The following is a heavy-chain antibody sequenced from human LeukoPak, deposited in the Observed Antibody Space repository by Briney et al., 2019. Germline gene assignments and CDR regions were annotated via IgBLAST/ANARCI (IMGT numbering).Heavy chain of an antibody. CDR1: GFSLSSHG. CDR3: VKGITAMVPFFDY. J-gene: IGHJ4*02. Sequence: PGGSLRLSCVVSGFSLSSHGMHWVRQAPGKGLEDVSAISSNGISTFYANSVKGRFTVSRDDSKNTVYLQMSSLRAEDTAVYYCVKGITAMVPFFDYWGQGTLVTVSS. V-gene: IGHV3-64D*09. D-gene: IGHD5-18*01. CDR2: ISSNGIST.